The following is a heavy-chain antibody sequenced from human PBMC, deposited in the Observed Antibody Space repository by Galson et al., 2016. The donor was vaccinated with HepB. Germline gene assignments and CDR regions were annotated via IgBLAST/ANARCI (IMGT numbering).Heavy chain of an antibody. Sequence: SVKVSCKVSGYTFIDYYMHWVRQAPGQGLEWMGWVNPNNGVTRYAQTFQGRVTMTRDTSITTAYMELSSLTSDDTAVYYCAREWNDWYFDLWGRGTLVIVSS. CDR2: VNPNNGVT. V-gene: IGHV1-2*02. D-gene: IGHD1-1*01. J-gene: IGHJ2*01. CDR1: GYTFIDYY. CDR3: AREWNDWYFDL.